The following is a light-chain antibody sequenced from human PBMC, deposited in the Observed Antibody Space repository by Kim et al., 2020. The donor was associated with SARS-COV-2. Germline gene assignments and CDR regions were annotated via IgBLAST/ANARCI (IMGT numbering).Light chain of an antibody. J-gene: IGLJ3*02. CDR3: QVWDSSTGV. CDR1: NIGSKN. Sequence: SYELTQPLSVSVALGQTARITCGGNNIGSKNVHWYQQKPGQAPVLVIYRDSNRPSGMPERFSGSNSGNTATMTISRAQAGDEADYYCQVWDSSTGVFGGGTKVTVL. CDR2: RDS. V-gene: IGLV3-9*01.